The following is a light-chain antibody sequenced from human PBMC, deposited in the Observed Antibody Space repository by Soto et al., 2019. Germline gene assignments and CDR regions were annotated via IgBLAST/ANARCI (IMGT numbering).Light chain of an antibody. CDR2: SNN. CDR3: AAWDDSLNGLVV. V-gene: IGLV1-44*01. CDR1: SSNIGSNT. J-gene: IGLJ2*01. Sequence: QAVVTQPPSASGTPGQGVTISCSGSSSNIGSNTVNWYQQLPGTAPKLLIYSNNQRPSGVPDRFSGSKSGTSASLAISGLQSEDEADYYCAAWDDSLNGLVVFGGGTKLTVL.